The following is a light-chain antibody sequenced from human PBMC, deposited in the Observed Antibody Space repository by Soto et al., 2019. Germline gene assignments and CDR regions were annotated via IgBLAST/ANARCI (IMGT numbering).Light chain of an antibody. CDR3: QQYGGSRT. CDR2: GVS. V-gene: IGKV3-20*01. J-gene: IGKJ1*01. Sequence: EIVLTQSPGTLSLSPGERATLSCRASQSFSSSDLAWYQQKPGQAPRLLIYGVSSRATGIPDRFSGSGSGIYFTLTISTLEPEDFAVYYCQQYGGSRTFGQGTKVEIK. CDR1: QSFSSSD.